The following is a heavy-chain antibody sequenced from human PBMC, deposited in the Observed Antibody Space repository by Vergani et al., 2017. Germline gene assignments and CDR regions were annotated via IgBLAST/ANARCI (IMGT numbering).Heavy chain of an antibody. CDR1: GFTFSSYS. D-gene: IGHD6-13*01. V-gene: IGHV3-21*01. Sequence: EVQLVESGGGLVKPGGSLRLSCAASGFTFSSYSMNWVRQAPGKGLEWVSSISSSSSYIYYADSVKGRFTISRDNAKNSLYLQMNSLRAEDTAVYYCASNRAAAGNSPFDYWGQGTLVTVSS. J-gene: IGHJ4*02. CDR3: ASNRAAAGNSPFDY. CDR2: ISSSSSYI.